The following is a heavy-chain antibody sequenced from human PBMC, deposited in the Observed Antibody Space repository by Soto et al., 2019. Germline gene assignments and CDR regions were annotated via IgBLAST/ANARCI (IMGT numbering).Heavy chain of an antibody. J-gene: IGHJ4*02. Sequence: QVQLVQSGAEVKKPGSSVKVSCKASGGTFSSYAISWVRQAPGQGLEWMGGIIPIFGTANYAQKIQGRVTITADESTSTAYMELSSLRSEDTAVYYCASSCMRGSYYDLIDYWGQGTLVTVSS. CDR3: ASSCMRGSYYDLIDY. D-gene: IGHD1-26*01. CDR2: IIPIFGTA. V-gene: IGHV1-69*01. CDR1: GGTFSSYA.